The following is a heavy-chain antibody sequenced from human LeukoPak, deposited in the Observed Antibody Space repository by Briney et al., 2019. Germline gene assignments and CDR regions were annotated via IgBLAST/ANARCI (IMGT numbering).Heavy chain of an antibody. CDR2: ISYDGSNK. Sequence: GGSLRLSCAASGFTFSSYAMHWVRQAPGKGPEWVAVISYDGSNKYYADSVKGRFTISRDNSKNTLYLQMNSLRAEDTAVYYCAREGTSYCGGDCSSDAFDIWGQGTMVTVSS. D-gene: IGHD2-21*01. V-gene: IGHV3-30-3*01. J-gene: IGHJ3*02. CDR3: AREGTSYCGGDCSSDAFDI. CDR1: GFTFSSYA.